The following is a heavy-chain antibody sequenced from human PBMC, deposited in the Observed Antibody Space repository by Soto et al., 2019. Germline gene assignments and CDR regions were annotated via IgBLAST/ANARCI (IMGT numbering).Heavy chain of an antibody. CDR2: ISSSSSTI. Sequence: EVQLVESGGGLVQPGGSLRLSCAASGFTFSSYSMNWVRQAPGKGLEWVSYISSSSSTIYYADSVKGRFTISRDNAKNSLYLQMYSLRAEDTAVYYATRSAYMDVWGKGTTVTVSS. CDR1: GFTFSSYS. J-gene: IGHJ6*03. CDR3: TRSAYMDV. V-gene: IGHV3-48*01. D-gene: IGHD2-2*01.